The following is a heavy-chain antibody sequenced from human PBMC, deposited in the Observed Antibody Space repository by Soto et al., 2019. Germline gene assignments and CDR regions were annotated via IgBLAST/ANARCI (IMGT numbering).Heavy chain of an antibody. CDR2: IIPVHNIT. Sequence: QVQLVQSGAEVKKPGSSVKVSCMTSGGSFSGYVFTWVRQAPGQGLEWMGRIIPVHNITNYAESLQGRVTISADTSSSTTYMELSTLRSDDTAAYFCGRAKSIFGIVTDVYDIWGQGTMVIVSS. V-gene: IGHV1-69*04. D-gene: IGHD3-3*01. CDR1: GGSFSGYV. J-gene: IGHJ3*02. CDR3: GRAKSIFGIVTDVYDI.